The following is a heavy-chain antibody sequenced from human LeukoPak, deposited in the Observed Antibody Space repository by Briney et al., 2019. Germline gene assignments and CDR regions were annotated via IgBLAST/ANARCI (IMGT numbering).Heavy chain of an antibody. D-gene: IGHD6-19*01. J-gene: IGHJ4*02. CDR2: ISYDGSNK. CDR1: GFTFTSYW. CDR3: AKDHSSGWYNY. V-gene: IGHV3-30*18. Sequence: LPGGSLRLSCVASGFTFTSYWATWVRQAPGKGLEWVAVISYDGSNKYYADSVKGRFTISRDNSKNTLYLRMNSLRAEDTAVYYCAKDHSSGWYNYWGQGTLVTVSS.